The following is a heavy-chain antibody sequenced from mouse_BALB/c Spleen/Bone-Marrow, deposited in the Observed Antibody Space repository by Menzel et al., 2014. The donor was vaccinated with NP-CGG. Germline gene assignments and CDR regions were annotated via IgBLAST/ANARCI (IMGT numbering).Heavy chain of an antibody. CDR1: GFNIKDTY. CDR3: ARGYYDYDLDY. D-gene: IGHD2-4*01. CDR2: VDPANGNT. Sequence: VQLQQSGAELVKPGASVKLSCTASGFNIKDTYMHWVKQRPEQGLEWIGRVDPANGNTKYDPKFQGKATITADTSSNTASLQLSSLTSEDTAVYYCARGYYDYDLDYWGQGTTLTVSS. V-gene: IGHV14-3*02. J-gene: IGHJ2*01.